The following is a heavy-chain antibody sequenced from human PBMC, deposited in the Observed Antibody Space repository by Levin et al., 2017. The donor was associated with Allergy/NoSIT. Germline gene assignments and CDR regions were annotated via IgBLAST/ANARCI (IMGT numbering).Heavy chain of an antibody. Sequence: GSLRLSCAVYGGSFSGYYWSWIRQPPGKGLEWIGEINHSGSTNYNPSLKSRVTISVDTSKNQFSLKLSSVTAADTAVYYCARGQSIAAAGTQKTVLWGYWGQGTLVTVSS. CDR1: GGSFSGYY. J-gene: IGHJ4*02. D-gene: IGHD6-13*01. CDR2: INHSGST. V-gene: IGHV4-34*01. CDR3: ARGQSIAAAGTQKTVLWGY.